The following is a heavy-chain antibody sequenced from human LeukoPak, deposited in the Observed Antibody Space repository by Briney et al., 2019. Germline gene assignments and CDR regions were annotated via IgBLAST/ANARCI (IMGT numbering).Heavy chain of an antibody. CDR3: ARMTTGHDF. V-gene: IGHV4-34*01. CDR1: GTSFSSYY. D-gene: IGHD4-17*01. J-gene: IGHJ4*02. CDR2: VNHSGYT. Sequence: SETLCLTCAVSGTSFSSYYWSWIRQPPGKGLECIGEVNHSGYTNDNPSLKSRVTISVDTSKNQFSLRLRSVTAADTAVYFCARMTTGHDFWGQGTLVTVSS.